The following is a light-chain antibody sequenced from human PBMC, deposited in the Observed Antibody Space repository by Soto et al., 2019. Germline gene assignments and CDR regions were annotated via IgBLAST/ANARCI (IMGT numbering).Light chain of an antibody. CDR3: QQYNNWPRT. Sequence: DIEMTQSPVTMSVSPGERATLSCRASQSVTNNLAWYQQKPGQAPRLLIYGASTRATGIPARFSGSGSGTDFTLTISSLQSEDFAIYYCQQYNNWPRTFGQGTKVDIK. CDR2: GAS. J-gene: IGKJ1*01. CDR1: QSVTNN. V-gene: IGKV3-15*01.